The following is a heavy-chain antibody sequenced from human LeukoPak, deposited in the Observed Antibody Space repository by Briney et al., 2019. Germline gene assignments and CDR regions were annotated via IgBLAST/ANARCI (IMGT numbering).Heavy chain of an antibody. CDR2: IRYDGSNK. CDR1: GFTFSSYG. D-gene: IGHD2-2*01. CDR3: AKAGYCSTTGCPDYYYMDV. Sequence: PGGSLRLSCAASGFTFSSYGMHWVRQAPGKGLEWVAFIRYDGSNKFYADSVKGRFTFSRDNSKNTLYLQMNSLRTEDSAMYYCAKAGYCSTTGCPDYYYMDVWRKGTTVTVSS. J-gene: IGHJ6*03. V-gene: IGHV3-30*02.